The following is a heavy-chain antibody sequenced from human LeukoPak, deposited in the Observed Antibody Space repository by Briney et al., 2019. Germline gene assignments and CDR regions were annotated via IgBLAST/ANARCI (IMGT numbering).Heavy chain of an antibody. V-gene: IGHV4-39*01. D-gene: IGHD3-3*01. CDR2: FYYSGST. J-gene: IGHJ5*02. CDR3: ARHRTIFGVVIIWFDP. Sequence: SETLSLTCNVSGGSISSSRYYWGWIRQPPGKGLEWIGSFYYSGSTYYNPSLKSRVTISVDTSKNQFSLKLSSVTAADTAVYYCARHRTIFGVVIIWFDPWGQGTLVTVSS. CDR1: GGSISSSRYY.